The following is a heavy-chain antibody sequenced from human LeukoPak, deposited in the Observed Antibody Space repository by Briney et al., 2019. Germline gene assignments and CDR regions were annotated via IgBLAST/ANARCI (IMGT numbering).Heavy chain of an antibody. J-gene: IGHJ4*02. CDR2: ISGSGGST. Sequence: GGSLRLSCAASGFTFSSYAMSWVRQAPGKGLEWVSAISGSGGSTYYADSVKGRCTISRDNSKNTLYLQMNSLRAEDTAVYYCAKSYSSSWSPFFDYWGQGTLVTVSS. V-gene: IGHV3-23*01. CDR1: GFTFSSYA. CDR3: AKSYSSSWSPFFDY. D-gene: IGHD6-13*01.